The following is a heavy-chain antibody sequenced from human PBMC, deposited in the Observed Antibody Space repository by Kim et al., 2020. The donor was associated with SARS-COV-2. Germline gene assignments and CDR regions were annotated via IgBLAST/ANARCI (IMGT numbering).Heavy chain of an antibody. J-gene: IGHJ6*02. CDR3: AREKRYSEYYYYYGMDV. Sequence: SETLSLTCAVYGGSFSGYYWSWIRQPPGKGLEWIGEINHSGSTNYNPSLKSRVTISVDTSKNQFSLKLSSVTAADTAVYYCAREKRYSEYYYYYGMDVWGQGTTVTVSS. D-gene: IGHD6-13*01. CDR1: GGSFSGYY. CDR2: INHSGST. V-gene: IGHV4-34*01.